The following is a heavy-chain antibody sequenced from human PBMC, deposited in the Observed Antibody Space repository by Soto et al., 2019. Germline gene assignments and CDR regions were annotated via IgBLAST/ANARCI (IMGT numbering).Heavy chain of an antibody. V-gene: IGHV4-34*01. Sequence: QVQLQQWGAGLLKPSETLSLTCAVYGGSFSGYYWSWIRQPPGKGLEWIGEINHSGSTNYNPSLKSRVPISVATSKNQFSLKLSSVTAADTAVYYCARGVWTTYSSGYRYYYYGMDVWGQGTTVTVSS. CDR2: INHSGST. D-gene: IGHD3-22*01. CDR1: GGSFSGYY. J-gene: IGHJ6*02. CDR3: ARGVWTTYSSGYRYYYYGMDV.